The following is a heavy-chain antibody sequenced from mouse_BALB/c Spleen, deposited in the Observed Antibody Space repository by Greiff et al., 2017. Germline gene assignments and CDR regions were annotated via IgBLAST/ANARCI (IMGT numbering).Heavy chain of an antibody. V-gene: IGHV2-9*02. CDR1: GFSLTSYG. Sequence: VQVVESGPGLVAPSQSLSITCTVSGFSLTSYGVHWVRQPPGKGLEWLGVIWAGGSTNYNSALMSRLSISKDNSKSQVFLKMNSLQTDDTAMYYCARDQGYGAFYAMDYWGQGTSVTVSS. D-gene: IGHD2-10*02. J-gene: IGHJ4*01. CDR3: ARDQGYGAFYAMDY. CDR2: IWAGGST.